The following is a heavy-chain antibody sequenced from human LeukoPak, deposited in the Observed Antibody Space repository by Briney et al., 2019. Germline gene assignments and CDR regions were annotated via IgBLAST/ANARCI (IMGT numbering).Heavy chain of an antibody. D-gene: IGHD2-15*01. J-gene: IGHJ4*02. V-gene: IGHV4-39*01. CDR2: IYYSGST. CDR3: ARVVVVVAATHLFDY. CDR1: GGSITSSSYY. Sequence: SETLSLTCTVSGGSITSSSYYWGWIRQPPGKGLEWIGCIYYSGSTYYNPSLKSRVTISVDTSKNQFSLKLSSVTAADTAVYYCARVVVVVAATHLFDYWGQGTLVTVSS.